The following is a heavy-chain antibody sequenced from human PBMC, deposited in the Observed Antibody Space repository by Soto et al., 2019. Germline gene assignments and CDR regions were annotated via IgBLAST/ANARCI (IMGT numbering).Heavy chain of an antibody. CDR1: GFSVTANY. Sequence: EVQVVESGGGLIQPGESLRLSCEVSGFSVTANYMSWVRQAPGKGLEWVSVIHSGGSTYYIDSVKGRFSISRDISKNTLYLQMNSLRAEDTAVYYCHGYGYWGQGTLVTVSS. CDR3: HGYGY. CDR2: IHSGGST. D-gene: IGHD5-12*01. V-gene: IGHV3-53*01. J-gene: IGHJ4*02.